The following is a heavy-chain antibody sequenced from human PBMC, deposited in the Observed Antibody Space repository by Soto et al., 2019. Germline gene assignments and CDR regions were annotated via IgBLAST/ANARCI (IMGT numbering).Heavy chain of an antibody. CDR1: GGSISRCY. V-gene: IGHV4-59*01. CDR3: LRGLRAVDFNSASYYYICTHF. Sequence: PSEALSLPCTGSGGSISRCYWSWSRQPPGKGQEWIGYIYYSGSTNYNPSLKSRVTISVDTSKNQFSLKLSSVTAADTAVYYCLRGLRAVDFNSASYYYICTHFRGQGTTVTV. D-gene: IGHD1-26*01. CDR2: IYYSGST. J-gene: IGHJ6*02.